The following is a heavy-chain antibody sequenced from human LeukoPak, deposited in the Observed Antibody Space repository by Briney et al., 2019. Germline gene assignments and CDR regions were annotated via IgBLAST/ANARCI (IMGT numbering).Heavy chain of an antibody. CDR3: AKVSTTSCYGWNDY. V-gene: IGHV3-23*01. CDR2: LSDSDGNT. Sequence: ETGGSLRLSCAASGFTFSSYAVSWVRQAPGKGLEWVSALSDSDGNTYYADSVKGRFTISRDNSKSTLYLQMNSLRADDPAVYYCAKVSTTSCYGWNDYWGQGTLVTVSS. J-gene: IGHJ4*02. D-gene: IGHD2-2*01. CDR1: GFTFSSYA.